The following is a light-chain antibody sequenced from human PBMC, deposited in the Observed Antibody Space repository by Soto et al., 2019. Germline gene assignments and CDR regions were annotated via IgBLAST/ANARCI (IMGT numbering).Light chain of an antibody. V-gene: IGKV3-15*01. CDR3: QQYNNWPKT. J-gene: IGKJ1*01. CDR1: QSVSSN. Sequence: SVLPQSPSTLSVSPGERSTLSCMASQSVSSNLAWYQQKPGQAPRLLIYGASTRATGIPARFSGSGSGTEFTLTISSLQSEDFAVYYCQQYNNWPKTFGQGTKV. CDR2: GAS.